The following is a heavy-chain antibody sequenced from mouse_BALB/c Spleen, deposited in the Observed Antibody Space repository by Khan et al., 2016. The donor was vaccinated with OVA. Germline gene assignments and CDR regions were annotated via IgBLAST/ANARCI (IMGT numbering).Heavy chain of an antibody. J-gene: IGHJ3*01. D-gene: IGHD2-1*01. CDR1: GFNIKDTY. Sequence: IQLQQSGAELVKPGASVKLSCSASGFNIKDTYIHWMKQRPEQGLEWIGRIDPPNDDSKYGPKFQAKATLTADTSSNTAYLHLSSLTSEDTAVNDCATLYGNPLAFWGQGTLVSVAA. V-gene: IGHV14-3*02. CDR2: IDPPNDDS. CDR3: ATLYGNPLAF.